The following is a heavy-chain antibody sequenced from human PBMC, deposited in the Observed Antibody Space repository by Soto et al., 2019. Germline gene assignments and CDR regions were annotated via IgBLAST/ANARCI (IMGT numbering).Heavy chain of an antibody. Sequence: QVQLVQSGAEVKKPGSSVKVSCKASGGTFSSYAISWVRQAPGQGLEWMGGIIPIFGAANYAQKFQGRVTITADESTSTAYMELSSLRSEATAVYYCARDRVGNYGMDVWGQGTTVTVSS. CDR3: ARDRVGNYGMDV. J-gene: IGHJ6*02. D-gene: IGHD3-10*01. CDR2: IIPIFGAA. V-gene: IGHV1-69*12. CDR1: GGTFSSYA.